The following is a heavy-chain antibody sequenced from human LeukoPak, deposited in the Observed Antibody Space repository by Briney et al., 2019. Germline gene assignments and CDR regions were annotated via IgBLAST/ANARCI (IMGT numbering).Heavy chain of an antibody. D-gene: IGHD7-27*01. J-gene: IGHJ3*02. Sequence: PSETLSLTCAVSGGSISSGGYSWSWIRQPPGKGVDWIGYIYHSGSTYYNPSLKSRVTISVDTSKNQFSLKLRSVTAADTAVYYCARRIDSWGSSAFDIWGQGTLVTVSS. CDR3: ARRIDSWGSSAFDI. CDR2: IYHSGST. CDR1: GGSISSGGYS. V-gene: IGHV4-30-2*03.